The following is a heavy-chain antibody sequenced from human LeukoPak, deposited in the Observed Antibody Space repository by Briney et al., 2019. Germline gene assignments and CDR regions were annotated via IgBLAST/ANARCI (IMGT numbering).Heavy chain of an antibody. V-gene: IGHV3-74*01. J-gene: IGHJ4*02. Sequence: GGSLRLSCAASGFTFSSYWMHWVRQAPGKGLVWVSRINSDGSSTSYADSVKGRFTISRDNAKNTLYPQMNSLRAEDTAVYYCARSPYYYDSSGYLPYWGQGTLVTVSS. D-gene: IGHD3-22*01. CDR1: GFTFSSYW. CDR3: ARSPYYYDSSGYLPY. CDR2: INSDGSST.